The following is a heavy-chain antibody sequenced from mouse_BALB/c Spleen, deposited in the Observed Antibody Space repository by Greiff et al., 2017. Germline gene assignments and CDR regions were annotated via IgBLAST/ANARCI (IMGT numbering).Heavy chain of an antibody. J-gene: IGHJ3*01. Sequence: DVMLVESGGGLVKPGGSLKLSCAASGFTFSSYAMSWVRQSPEKRLEWVAEISSGGSYTYYPDTVTGRFTISRDNAKNTLYLEMSSLRSEDTAMYYCARPGSSYGFAYWGQGTLVTVSA. CDR1: GFTFSSYA. CDR3: ARPGSSYGFAY. V-gene: IGHV5-9-4*01. D-gene: IGHD1-1*01. CDR2: ISSGGSYT.